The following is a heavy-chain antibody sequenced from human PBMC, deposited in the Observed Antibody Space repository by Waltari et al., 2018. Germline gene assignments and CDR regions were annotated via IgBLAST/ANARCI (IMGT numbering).Heavy chain of an antibody. J-gene: IGHJ4*02. Sequence: QLQLQESGPGLVKPSETLSLTCTVSGGSISSSRNYWGWIRQPPGKGLEWIGSIYYSGTTHYNPSLKSRVTISVDTSKNQFSLKLSSVTAADTAVYYCARTKIAAAVDYWGQGTLVTVSS. CDR3: ARTKIAAAVDY. D-gene: IGHD6-13*01. V-gene: IGHV4-39*01. CDR1: GGSISSSRNY. CDR2: IYYSGTT.